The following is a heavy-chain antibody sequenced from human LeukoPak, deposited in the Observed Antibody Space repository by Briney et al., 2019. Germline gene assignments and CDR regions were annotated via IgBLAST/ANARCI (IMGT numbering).Heavy chain of an antibody. D-gene: IGHD3-16*02. Sequence: GASVKVSCKASGGTFSSYAISWVRQAPGQGLEWMGRIIPILGIANYAQKFQGRVTITADKSTSTAYMELSSLRSEDTAVYYCARSDYVWGSYRPRWAFDIWGQGTMVTVSS. CDR2: IIPILGIA. V-gene: IGHV1-69*04. CDR3: ARSDYVWGSYRPRWAFDI. CDR1: GGTFSSYA. J-gene: IGHJ3*02.